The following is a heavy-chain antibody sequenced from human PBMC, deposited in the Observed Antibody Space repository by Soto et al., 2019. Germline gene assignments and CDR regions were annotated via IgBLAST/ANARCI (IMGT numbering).Heavy chain of an antibody. D-gene: IGHD2-2*02. V-gene: IGHV1-69*13. CDR1: GGTFSSYA. Sequence: GPPVKVSCKASGGTFSSYAISWVRQAPGQGLEWMGGIIPIFGTANYAQKFQGRVTITADESTSTAYMELSSLRSEDTAVYYCARGGYCSSTSCYRGMDVWGQGTTVTVSS. CDR3: ARGGYCSSTSCYRGMDV. J-gene: IGHJ6*02. CDR2: IIPIFGTA.